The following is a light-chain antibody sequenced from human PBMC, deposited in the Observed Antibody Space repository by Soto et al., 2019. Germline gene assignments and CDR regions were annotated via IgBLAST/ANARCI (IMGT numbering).Light chain of an antibody. Sequence: DIQMTQSTSSVSASVGDSVTITCRASQGVSDWVAWYQQKPGEAPKLLIYGSSSLLSGVPSRFSGTRSGTDFTLTISSLQPEDFATYYCQQANSYPWTFGQGTKVDVK. CDR3: QQANSYPWT. CDR1: QGVSDW. V-gene: IGKV1-12*01. J-gene: IGKJ1*01. CDR2: GSS.